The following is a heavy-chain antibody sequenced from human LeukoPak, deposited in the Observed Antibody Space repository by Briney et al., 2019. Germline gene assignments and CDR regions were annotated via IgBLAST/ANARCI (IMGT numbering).Heavy chain of an antibody. V-gene: IGHV1-46*01. Sequence: GASVKVSCKASGYNFIAYYMHWVRQAPEHGLEWMGIINCNTGDTKYAQKFQGRVTVTRDTSTSTVYMELGSLRSEDTAMYYCARALGDYASARVYYFADWGQGTLVPVSS. D-gene: IGHD3-16*01. CDR1: GYNFIAYY. J-gene: IGHJ4*02. CDR2: INCNTGDT. CDR3: ARALGDYASARVYYFAD.